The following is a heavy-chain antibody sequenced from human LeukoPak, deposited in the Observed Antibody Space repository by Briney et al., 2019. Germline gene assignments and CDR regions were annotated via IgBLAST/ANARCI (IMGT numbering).Heavy chain of an antibody. CDR2: ISSSSSTI. D-gene: IGHD3-22*01. V-gene: IGHV3-48*01. J-gene: IGHJ4*02. CDR3: ARVYDYYDSSGPGG. Sequence: GGSLRLSCAASGFTFSSYSMNWVRQAPGKGLEWVSYISSSSSTIYYADSVKGRFTISRDNAKNSLYLQMNSLRAEDTAVYYCARVYDYYDSSGPGGWGQGTLVTVS. CDR1: GFTFSSYS.